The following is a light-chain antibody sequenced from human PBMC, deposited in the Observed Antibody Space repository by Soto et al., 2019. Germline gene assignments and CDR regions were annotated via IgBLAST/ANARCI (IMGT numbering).Light chain of an antibody. Sequence: QSVLTQPPSASGSPGQSVTISCTGTSSDVGGYNYVSWYQQHPGKAPKLIIYEVSKRPSGVPDRFSGSKSGNTASLTVSGLQAEDEADYYCSSYAGSNTGVFGTGTKLTVL. CDR2: EVS. CDR3: SSYAGSNTGV. J-gene: IGLJ1*01. V-gene: IGLV2-8*01. CDR1: SSDVGGYNY.